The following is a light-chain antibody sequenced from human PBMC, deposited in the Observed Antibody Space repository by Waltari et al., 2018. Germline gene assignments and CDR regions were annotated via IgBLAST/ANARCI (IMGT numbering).Light chain of an antibody. J-gene: IGLJ3*02. CDR3: QTGGHGTWV. Sequence: QLVLTQSPSASASLGASVKLTCTLDSGHSNNIVAWLQRRPEKGPRYLMNVNSDGSHTKGDDIPDRFSGSSSGPEPYLTISSLQSEDEADYYCQTGGHGTWVFGGGTKLTVV. CDR1: SGHSNNI. V-gene: IGLV4-69*01. CDR2: VNSDGSH.